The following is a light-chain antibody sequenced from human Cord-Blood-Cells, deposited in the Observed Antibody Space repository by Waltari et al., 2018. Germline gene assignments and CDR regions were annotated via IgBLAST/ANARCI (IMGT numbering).Light chain of an antibody. CDR3: QQYYSTPLT. V-gene: IGKV4-1*01. Sequence: DIVMTQSPDSLAVSLGERATINCKSSQSVLYSSNNKNYLAWYQQKPGQPPKLLIYWASTRESGVPDRRSGSGSWTDFTLTISSLQAEDVAVYYCQQYYSTPLTFGGGTKVEIK. CDR2: WAS. J-gene: IGKJ4*01. CDR1: QSVLYSSNNKNY.